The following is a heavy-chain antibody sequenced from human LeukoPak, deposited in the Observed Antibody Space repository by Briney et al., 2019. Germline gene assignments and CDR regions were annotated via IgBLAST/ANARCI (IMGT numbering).Heavy chain of an antibody. J-gene: IGHJ4*02. Sequence: PSETLSLTCAVFGGSFSNYYLHWIRQPPGKGLEWIGEIDHSGNTKYNPSLKNRLTISVDTSKNQFSLNLSSVTATAVYYCVIFIMGTTTTYYWGQGTLVTVSS. CDR3: VIFIMGTTTTYY. D-gene: IGHD1-26*01. CDR1: GGSFSNYY. CDR2: IDHSGNT. V-gene: IGHV4-34*01.